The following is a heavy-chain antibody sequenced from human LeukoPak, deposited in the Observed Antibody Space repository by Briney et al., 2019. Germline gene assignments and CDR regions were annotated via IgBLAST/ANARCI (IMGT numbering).Heavy chain of an antibody. Sequence: SETLSLTCTVSGGSISSSSYYWGWIRQPPGKGLEWIGSIYYSGSTYYNPSLRSRVTISVGTSKNQFSLKLSSVTAADTAVYYCARGLPEEWSKGTGHWFDPWGQGTLVTVSS. D-gene: IGHD3-3*01. J-gene: IGHJ5*02. V-gene: IGHV4-39*07. CDR2: IYYSGST. CDR3: ARGLPEEWSKGTGHWFDP. CDR1: GGSISSSSYY.